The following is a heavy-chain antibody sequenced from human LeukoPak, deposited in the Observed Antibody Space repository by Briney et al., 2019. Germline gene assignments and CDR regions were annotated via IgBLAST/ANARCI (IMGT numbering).Heavy chain of an antibody. CDR3: AGLGYCSGGSCYRKYYYYGMDV. D-gene: IGHD2-15*01. Sequence: PSDTLSLTCTASGGPISSYYWSWIRQPPGKGLEWIGIIYYSGSTTNNPSLKSRVTISVDTSKNQFSLKLSSVTAADTAVYYCAGLGYCSGGSCYRKYYYYGMDVWGQGTTVTVSS. CDR2: IYYSGST. V-gene: IGHV4-59*07. J-gene: IGHJ6*02. CDR1: GGPISSYY.